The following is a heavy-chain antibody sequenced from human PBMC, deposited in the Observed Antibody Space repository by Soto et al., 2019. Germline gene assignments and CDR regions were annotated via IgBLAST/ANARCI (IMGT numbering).Heavy chain of an antibody. CDR1: GLTVSGKKY. V-gene: IGHV3-53*01. D-gene: IGHD1-1*01. J-gene: IGHJ3*01. CDR2: LYDVDGS. CDR3: ATWHEREHAYDV. Sequence: DVQLVESGGGLIQPGESLSLSCAAFGLTVSGKKYVAWVRQAPGKGMEWVSALYDVDGSFYADSVKGRFTTSSDSSNTTVYLQMNGLRPDDTAVYYCATWHEREHAYDVWGQGTTVTVSS.